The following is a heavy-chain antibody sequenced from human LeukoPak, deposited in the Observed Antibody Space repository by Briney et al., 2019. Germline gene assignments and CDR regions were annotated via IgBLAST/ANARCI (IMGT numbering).Heavy chain of an antibody. CDR2: IIPIFGTA. CDR3: ARDPAYYYDSSGYLRENWFDP. CDR1: GGTFSSYA. D-gene: IGHD3-22*01. V-gene: IGHV1-69*06. Sequence: ASVKVSCKASGGTFSSYAISWVRQAPGQGLEWMGGIIPIFGTANYAQKFQGRVTITADKSTSTAYMELGSPRSEDTAVYYCARDPAYYYDSSGYLRENWFDPWGQGTLVTVSS. J-gene: IGHJ5*02.